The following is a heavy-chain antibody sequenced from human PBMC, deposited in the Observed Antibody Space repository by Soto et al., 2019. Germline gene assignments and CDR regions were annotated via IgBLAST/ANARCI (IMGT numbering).Heavy chain of an antibody. CDR2: INHSGST. CDR3: ARVVVTAITPGPNHYYGMDV. CDR1: GGSFSGYY. V-gene: IGHV4-34*01. J-gene: IGHJ6*02. D-gene: IGHD2-21*02. Sequence: SEALSLTCAVYGGSFSGYYWSWIRQPPGKGLEWIGEINHSGSTNYNPSLKSRVTISVDTSKNQFSLKLSSVTAADTAVYYCARVVVTAITPGPNHYYGMDVWGQGTTVTVSS.